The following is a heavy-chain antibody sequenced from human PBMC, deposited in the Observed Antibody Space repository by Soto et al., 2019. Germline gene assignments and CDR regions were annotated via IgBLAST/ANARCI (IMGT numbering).Heavy chain of an antibody. CDR3: AKDLLSSSWYPVDY. D-gene: IGHD6-13*01. J-gene: IGHJ4*02. CDR1: GFTFSSYG. CDR2: ISYDGSNK. V-gene: IGHV3-30*18. Sequence: SLRLSCAASGFTFSSYGMHWVRQAPGKGLEWVAVISYDGSNKYYADSVKGRFTISRDNSKNTLYLQMNSLRAEDTAVYYCAKDLLSSSWYPVDYWGQGTLVTVSS.